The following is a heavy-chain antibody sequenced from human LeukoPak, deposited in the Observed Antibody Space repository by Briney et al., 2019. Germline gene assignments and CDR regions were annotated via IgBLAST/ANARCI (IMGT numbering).Heavy chain of an antibody. Sequence: ASQTLSLTCAVSGGSISSGGYSWSWIRQPPGKGLEWIGYIYHSGSTYYNPSLKSRVTISVDRSKNQFSLKLSSVTAADTAVYYCARVNDFWSGYPYYGMDVWGQGTTVTVSS. CDR3: ARVNDFWSGYPYYGMDV. CDR2: IYHSGST. J-gene: IGHJ6*02. CDR1: GGSISSGGYS. D-gene: IGHD3-3*01. V-gene: IGHV4-30-2*01.